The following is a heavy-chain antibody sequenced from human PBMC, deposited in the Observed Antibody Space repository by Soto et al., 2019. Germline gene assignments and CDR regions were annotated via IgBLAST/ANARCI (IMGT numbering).Heavy chain of an antibody. CDR3: ARVKGATTFDY. CDR1: GFTVSSNY. CDR2: IYSGGST. J-gene: IGHJ4*02. V-gene: IGHV3-66*01. D-gene: IGHD1-26*01. Sequence: EVQLVESGGGLVQPGGSLRLSCAASGFTVSSNYMSWVRQAPGKGLEWVSVIYSGGSTYYADPVKGRFTISRDNSKNTLYLQMNSLRAEDTAVYYCARVKGATTFDYWGQGTLVTVSS.